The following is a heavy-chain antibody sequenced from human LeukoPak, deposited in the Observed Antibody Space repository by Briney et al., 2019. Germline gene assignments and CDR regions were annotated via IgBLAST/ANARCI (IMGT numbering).Heavy chain of an antibody. V-gene: IGHV3-30*03. CDR2: ISYDGSNK. Sequence: PGGSLRLSCAASGFTFSSYGMHWVRQAPGKGLEWVAVISYDGSNKYYADSVKGRFTISRDNSKNTLYLQMNSLRAEDTAVYYCARDRVHYYGMDVWGQGTTVTVSS. CDR3: ARDRVHYYGMDV. CDR1: GFTFSSYG. D-gene: IGHD3-3*01. J-gene: IGHJ6*02.